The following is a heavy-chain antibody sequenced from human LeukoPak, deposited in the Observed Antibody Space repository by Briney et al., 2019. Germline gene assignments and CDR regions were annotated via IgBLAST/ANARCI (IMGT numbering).Heavy chain of an antibody. D-gene: IGHD3-10*01. J-gene: IGHJ6*02. V-gene: IGHV3-7*05. CDR2: IKNDESET. CDR1: GFTFSSYW. CDR3: ARGHYGLDV. Sequence: PGGSLRLSCAASGFTFSSYWMSWVRQAPGKGLEWVAYIKNDESETYYVDSVKGRFTVSRDNAKNSLHLQMNSLRADDTAVYYCARGHYGLDVWGQGTTVTVSS.